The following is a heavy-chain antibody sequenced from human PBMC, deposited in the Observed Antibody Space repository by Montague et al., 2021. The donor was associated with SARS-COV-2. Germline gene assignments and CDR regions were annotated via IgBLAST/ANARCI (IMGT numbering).Heavy chain of an antibody. Sequence: SETLSLTCAVYGWSLSAYHLRLTRPSTGNALEWTAVGNLSRHSNYNVSLKSRVTMSVDTSKSQFSLKVRSVAAADTSLYYCARGPVGVAARQRYYFDQWGQGTLVTVSS. CDR2: GNLSRHS. CDR3: ARGPVGVAARQRYYFDQ. CDR1: GWSLSAYH. D-gene: IGHD6-6*01. J-gene: IGHJ4*02. V-gene: IGHV4-34*01.